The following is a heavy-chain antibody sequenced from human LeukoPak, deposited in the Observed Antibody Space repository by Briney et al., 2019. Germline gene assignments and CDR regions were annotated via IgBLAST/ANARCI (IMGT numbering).Heavy chain of an antibody. CDR2: IYYSGST. CDR3: ARHQSPRPHSFDY. V-gene: IGHV4-59*08. CDR1: GGSISSYY. J-gene: IGHJ4*02. Sequence: SETLSLTCTVSGGSISSYYWSWIRQPPGKGLEWIGYIYYSGSTNYNPSLKSRVTMSVDTSKNPFSLKLSSVTAADTALHYCARHQSPRPHSFDYWGQGTLVTVSS.